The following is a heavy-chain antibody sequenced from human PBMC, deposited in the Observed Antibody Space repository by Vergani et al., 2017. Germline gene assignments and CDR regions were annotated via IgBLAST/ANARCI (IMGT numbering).Heavy chain of an antibody. Sequence: QVQLQQSGPGLVTPSQTLSLTCAFSGDRVSINSAAWNWIRQSPSRGLECLGRTYYRSKCYNDYAVTVKSRITINPDTSKNQFSLQQNSVTPEDTAVYYCARGIGGIAGWFDPWGQGTLVTVSS. CDR2: TYYRSKCYN. J-gene: IGHJ5*02. D-gene: IGHD6-13*01. CDR3: ARGIGGIAGWFDP. CDR1: GDRVSINSAA. V-gene: IGHV6-1*01.